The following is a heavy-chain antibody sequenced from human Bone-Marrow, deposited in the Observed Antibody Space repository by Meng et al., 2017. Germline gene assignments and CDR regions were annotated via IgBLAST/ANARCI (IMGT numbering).Heavy chain of an antibody. CDR2: ISSSGSTI. J-gene: IGHJ4*02. Sequence: GESLKISCAASGFTFSDYYMSWIRQAPGKGLEWVSYISSSGSTIYYADSVKGRFAISRHNSKNTLYLQMNSLRAEDTALYYCAKYSYGLGDYLDYWGQGALVTVSS. V-gene: IGHV3-11*01. CDR3: AKYSYGLGDYLDY. D-gene: IGHD5-18*01. CDR1: GFTFSDYY.